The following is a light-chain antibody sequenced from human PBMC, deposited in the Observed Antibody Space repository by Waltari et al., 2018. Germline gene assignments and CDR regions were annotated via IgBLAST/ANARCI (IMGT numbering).Light chain of an antibody. CDR2: DAA. CDR3: QRYDNLPLT. Sequence: DIPITQSPSFLSASVGDQVPLTFQASQDITNYLNWYQQKPGKAPKLLIYDAAKLETGVPSRFSGSGSGTHFTFTISSLQPEDIATYYCQRYDNLPLTFGGGTKVEIK. V-gene: IGKV1-33*01. CDR1: QDITNY. J-gene: IGKJ4*01.